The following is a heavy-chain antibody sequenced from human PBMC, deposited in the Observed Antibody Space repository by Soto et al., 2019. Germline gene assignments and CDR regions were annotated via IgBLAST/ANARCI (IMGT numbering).Heavy chain of an antibody. V-gene: IGHV3-30*18. D-gene: IGHD3-22*01. CDR3: AKDQENGAYDTTRPTDY. Sequence: PGGSLRLSCAASGFTFSNYGMHWVRQAPGKGLEWVAVISYDGYSRSYADSVKCRSTISRDNSKDTLYLQMDSMRPEETAVDCAKDQENGAYDTTRPTDYWGKGTLVTVAS. CDR2: ISYDGYSR. J-gene: IGHJ4*02. CDR1: GFTFSNYG.